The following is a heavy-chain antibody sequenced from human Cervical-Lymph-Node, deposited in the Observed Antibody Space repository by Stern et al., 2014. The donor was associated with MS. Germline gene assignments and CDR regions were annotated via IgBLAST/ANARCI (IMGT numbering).Heavy chain of an antibody. CDR2: IIPLLGTS. CDR3: ARDRSMGVTPFFDY. D-gene: IGHD3-16*01. Sequence: VQLVESGAEVKQPGSSVRVSCRASGGTFNNYAIAWARQAPGQGLEWLGGIIPLLGTSNYAPVFQGRLTINADGSSSALQELSGLTSDDTAVYYCARDRSMGVTPFFDYWGQGTLVTVSS. J-gene: IGHJ4*02. V-gene: IGHV1-69*01. CDR1: GGTFNNYA.